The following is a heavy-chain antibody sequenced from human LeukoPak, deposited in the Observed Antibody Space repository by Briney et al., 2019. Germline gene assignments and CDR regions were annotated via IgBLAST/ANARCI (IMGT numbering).Heavy chain of an antibody. V-gene: IGHV3-23*01. CDR2: ISGSGGST. CDR3: AKDAYYDFWSGPPDDAFDI. J-gene: IGHJ3*02. D-gene: IGHD3-3*01. CDR1: GFTFDDYA. Sequence: PGGSLRLSCAASGFTFDDYAMHWVRQAPGKGLEWVSAISGSGGSTYYADSVKGRFTISRDNSKNTLYLQMNSLRAEDTAVYYCAKDAYYDFWSGPPDDAFDIWGQGTMVTVSS.